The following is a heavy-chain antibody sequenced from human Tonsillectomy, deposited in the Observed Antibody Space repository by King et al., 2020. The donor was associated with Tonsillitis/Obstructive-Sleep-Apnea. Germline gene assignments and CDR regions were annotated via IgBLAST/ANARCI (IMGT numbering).Heavy chain of an antibody. Sequence: QLQESGPGLVKPSETLSLTCTVSGGSISSSSYYWGWIRQPPGKGLEWIGSIYYSGSTYYNPSLKSRVTISVDTSKNQFSLKLSSVTAADTAVYYCAGMYYDFWSGLDGLRGFDAYYFDYWGQGTLVTVSS. V-gene: IGHV4-39*01. CDR2: IYYSGST. CDR3: AGMYYDFWSGLDGLRGFDAYYFDY. J-gene: IGHJ4*02. D-gene: IGHD3-3*01. CDR1: GGSISSSSYY.